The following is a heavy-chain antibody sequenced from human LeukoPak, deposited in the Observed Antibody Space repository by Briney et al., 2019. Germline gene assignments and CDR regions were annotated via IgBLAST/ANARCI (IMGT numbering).Heavy chain of an antibody. Sequence: PSETLSLTCTVSGGSIRNGGYYWGWIRQPPGKGLEWIGSIYYSGSTYYNPSLKSRVTISVDTSKNQFSLKVSSVTAADTAVYYCARGALLGYCSSTSCYLGMDVWGQGTTVTVSS. J-gene: IGHJ6*02. CDR1: GGSIRNGGYY. V-gene: IGHV4-39*01. D-gene: IGHD2-2*01. CDR2: IYYSGST. CDR3: ARGALLGYCSSTSCYLGMDV.